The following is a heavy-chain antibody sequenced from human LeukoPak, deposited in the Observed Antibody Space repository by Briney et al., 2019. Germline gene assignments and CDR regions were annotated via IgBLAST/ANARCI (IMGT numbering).Heavy chain of an antibody. Sequence: GGSLRLSCEVSGITFNTYAMSWFRQAPGRGLNWVSGISGGGNITYYTDSVKGRFAIYRDNSRNTLYLQMNSLRAEDTAVYFCAKGWATVPNDYWGQGTLVTVSS. CDR2: ISGGGNIT. J-gene: IGHJ4*02. V-gene: IGHV3-23*01. CDR3: AKGWATVPNDY. D-gene: IGHD4-17*01. CDR1: GITFNTYA.